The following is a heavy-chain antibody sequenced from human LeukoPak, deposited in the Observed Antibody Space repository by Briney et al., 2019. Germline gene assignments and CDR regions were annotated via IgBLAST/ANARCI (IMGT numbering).Heavy chain of an antibody. J-gene: IGHJ6*02. Sequence: ASVKVSCKASGYTFTSYDINWVRQATGQGLEWMGWMNPNSGNTGYAQRFQGRVTLTRNTSISTPSMELSSLRSEDTAVYYFAQAVCRSPRCHFPRHYSNYYAMDVWGQGPTLTLSS. CDR2: MNPNSGNT. CDR1: GYTFTSYD. D-gene: IGHD6-6*01. V-gene: IGHV1-8*01. CDR3: AQAVCRSPRCHFPRHYSNYYAMDV.